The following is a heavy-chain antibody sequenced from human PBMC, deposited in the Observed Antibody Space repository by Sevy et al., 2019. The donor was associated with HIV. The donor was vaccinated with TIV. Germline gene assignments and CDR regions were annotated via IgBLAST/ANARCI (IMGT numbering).Heavy chain of an antibody. CDR1: GFTFSNYG. D-gene: IGHD3-16*02. J-gene: IGHJ4*02. CDR3: ARSFYYFDH. V-gene: IGHV3-33*01. Sequence: GGSLRLSCLASGFTFSNYGMHWVRQAPGKGLQWVAVIWYDGSNKYFADSVKGRFTISRDNSRNTLYLQMDSLRAEDTAVYYCARSFYYFDHWGQGTLVTVSS. CDR2: IWYDGSNK.